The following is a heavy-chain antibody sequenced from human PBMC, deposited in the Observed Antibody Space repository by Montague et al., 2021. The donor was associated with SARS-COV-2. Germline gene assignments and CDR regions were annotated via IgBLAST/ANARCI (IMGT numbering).Heavy chain of an antibody. CDR2: IYYSGST. CDR1: GGSISSYY. D-gene: IGHD3-3*01. CDR3: ARAPTIFGVVITNFDY. J-gene: IGHJ4*02. Sequence: SETLSLTCTVSGGSISSYYWSWIRQPPGKGLEWIGNIYYSGSTXXXPSXXXRVTTSVDTSKNQFSLKLSSVTAADTAVYYCARAPTIFGVVITNFDYWGQGTLVTVSS. V-gene: IGHV4-59*12.